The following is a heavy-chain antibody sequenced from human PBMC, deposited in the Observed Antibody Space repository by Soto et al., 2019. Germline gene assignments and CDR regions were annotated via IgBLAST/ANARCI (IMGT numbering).Heavy chain of an antibody. J-gene: IGHJ4*02. Sequence: ETLSLPCPFSGYLISSGYYWGWIRQTPGKGLEWLGSIDYSGRTYYNPCLKSQVSTSVELSKNQFSLKLRSVTAADTAVYFCARELSTGYDSYYFDYWGQGTLVTVYS. CDR2: IDYSGRT. V-gene: IGHV4-38-2*02. D-gene: IGHD3-22*01. CDR3: ARELSTGYDSYYFDY. CDR1: GYLISSGYY.